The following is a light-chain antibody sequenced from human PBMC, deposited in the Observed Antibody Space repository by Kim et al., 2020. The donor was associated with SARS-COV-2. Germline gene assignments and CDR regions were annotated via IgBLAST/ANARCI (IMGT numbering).Light chain of an antibody. CDR2: GAS. CDR3: QQLNRYPWT. CDR1: QGINNY. V-gene: IGKV1-9*01. Sequence: ASVGDRVTITCRASQGINNYFAWYQQKPGKGPKLLIYGASTLQSGVPSRFSGSGSGTDFTLTISSLQPEDFAIYHCQQLNRYPWTFGQGTKVDIK. J-gene: IGKJ1*01.